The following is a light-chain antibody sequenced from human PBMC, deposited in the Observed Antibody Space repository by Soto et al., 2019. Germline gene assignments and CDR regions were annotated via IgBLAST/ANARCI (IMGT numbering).Light chain of an antibody. CDR2: DVT. CDR3: SSYSSSITHVV. J-gene: IGLJ2*01. CDR1: SSDVGDFNY. V-gene: IGLV2-14*03. Sequence: QSALTQPASVSGSPGRSVTISCTGRSSDVGDFNYVSWYQHLPGRAPKLIIYDVTNRPSGISYRFSASKSGRTASLTISGLQAEDEADYYCSSYSSSITHVVFGGGTKVTVL.